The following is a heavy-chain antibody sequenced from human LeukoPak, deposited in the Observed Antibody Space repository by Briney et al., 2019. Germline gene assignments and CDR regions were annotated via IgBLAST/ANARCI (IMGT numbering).Heavy chain of an antibody. CDR3: ARRAYCGGDCYWGGFDY. J-gene: IGHJ4*02. CDR1: GYSFTSYW. D-gene: IGHD2-21*02. CDR2: IYPPDSDT. V-gene: IGHV5-51*01. Sequence: GESLKIPCKGSGYSFTSYWIGWVRQMPGKGLEWMGIIYPPDSDTRYSPSFQGQVTISADKSISTAYLQWSSLKASDTAMYYCARRAYCGGDCYWGGFDYWGQGTLVTVSS.